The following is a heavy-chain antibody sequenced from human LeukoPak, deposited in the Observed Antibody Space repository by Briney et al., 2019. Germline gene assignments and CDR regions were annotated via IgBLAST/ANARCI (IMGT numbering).Heavy chain of an antibody. J-gene: IGHJ3*02. Sequence: GGSLTLSCAASGFTFSSYNMNWVRQAPGKGLEWVSSITSSSGTIYYADSVKGRFTISRDNSKNTLYLQMNSLRAEDTAVYYCAKDTGRITIFGVVTDAFDIWGQGTMVTVSS. D-gene: IGHD3-3*01. CDR2: ITSSSGTI. V-gene: IGHV3-48*01. CDR1: GFTFSSYN. CDR3: AKDTGRITIFGVVTDAFDI.